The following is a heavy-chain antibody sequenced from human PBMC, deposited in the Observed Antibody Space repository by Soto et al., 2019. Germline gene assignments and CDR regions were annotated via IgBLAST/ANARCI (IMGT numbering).Heavy chain of an antibody. CDR2: ISYDGSNK. J-gene: IGHJ1*01. D-gene: IGHD2-21*02. V-gene: IGHV3-30-3*01. CDR1: GFTFSSYA. Sequence: QVQLVESGGGVVQPGRSLRLSCAASGFTFSSYAMHWVRQAPGKGLEWVAVISYDGSNKYYADSVKGRFTISRDNSKNTLYLQMNSLRAEDTAVYYCAREKEVTSCLQHWGQGTLVTVSS. CDR3: AREKEVTSCLQH.